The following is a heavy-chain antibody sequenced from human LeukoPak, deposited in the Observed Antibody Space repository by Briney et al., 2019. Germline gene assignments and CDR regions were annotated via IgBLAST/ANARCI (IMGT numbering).Heavy chain of an antibody. CDR2: ISAYNGNT. CDR3: ARVVHPRGRDFWSGYFVVPGGYFDY. Sequence: GASVKVSCKASGYTFTGYYMHWVRQAPGQGLEWMGWISAYNGNTNYAQKHQGRVTMTTDTSTSTAYMELRSLRSDDTAVYYCARVVHPRGRDFWSGYFVVPGGYFDYWGQGTLVTVSS. D-gene: IGHD3-3*01. V-gene: IGHV1-18*04. J-gene: IGHJ4*02. CDR1: GYTFTGYY.